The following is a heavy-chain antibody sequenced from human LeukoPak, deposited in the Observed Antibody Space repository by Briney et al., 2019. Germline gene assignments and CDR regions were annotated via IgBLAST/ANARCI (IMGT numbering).Heavy chain of an antibody. Sequence: PSETQSLTCTVSGGSISGSSWTWVRQPAGKGLEWMGRVYPSGNTNYNPSLKSRVTMSVDMSTNQFSLKLTSVTAADTAVYFCARGGELERRGYFDYWGQGTLVTVSS. D-gene: IGHD1-1*01. CDR1: GGSISGSS. CDR3: ARGGELERRGYFDY. J-gene: IGHJ4*02. V-gene: IGHV4-4*07. CDR2: VYPSGNT.